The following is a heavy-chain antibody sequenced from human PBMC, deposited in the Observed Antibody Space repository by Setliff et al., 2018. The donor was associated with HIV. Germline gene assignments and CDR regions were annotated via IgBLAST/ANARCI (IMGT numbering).Heavy chain of an antibody. Sequence: ASVKVSCKASGYTFTNYYMHWVRQAPGQGLEWMGIIYPGGARRSYAQKFQGRVTMTWDTSASTVYMELSSLRSEDTAFYYCARSAHDSETGYWGQGTLVTVSS. CDR3: ARSAHDSETGY. J-gene: IGHJ4*02. CDR2: IYPGGARR. CDR1: GYTFTNYY. V-gene: IGHV1-46*01. D-gene: IGHD5-12*01.